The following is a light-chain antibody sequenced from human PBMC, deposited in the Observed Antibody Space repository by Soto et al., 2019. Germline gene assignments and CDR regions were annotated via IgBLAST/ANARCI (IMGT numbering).Light chain of an antibody. V-gene: IGLV2-11*01. CDR1: NSDVGGYNY. Sequence: QSVLTQPRSVSGSPGQSVTISCTGTNSDVGGYNYVSWYQQHPGEAPKFMIYDVSKRPSGVPDRFSGSKSGNTASLTTSGLQAEDEADYYCCSYAGSYSYVFGTGTKLTVL. CDR2: DVS. CDR3: CSYAGSYSYV. J-gene: IGLJ1*01.